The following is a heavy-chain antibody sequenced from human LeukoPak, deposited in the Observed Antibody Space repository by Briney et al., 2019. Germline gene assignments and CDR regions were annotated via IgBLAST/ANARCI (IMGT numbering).Heavy chain of an antibody. Sequence: GGSLRLSCAASGFTFNCYWMSWVRQAPGKGLVWVSRIDGDGATTSYEDSVKGRFTISRDNANNMVYLEMNSLRVEDTAVYYCTRDSGADRRYFDLWGRGTLVTVSS. J-gene: IGHJ2*01. CDR3: TRDSGADRRYFDL. V-gene: IGHV3-74*01. D-gene: IGHD7-27*01. CDR2: IDGDGATT. CDR1: GFTFNCYW.